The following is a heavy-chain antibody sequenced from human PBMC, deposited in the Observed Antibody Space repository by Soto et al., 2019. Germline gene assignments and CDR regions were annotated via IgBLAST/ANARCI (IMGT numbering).Heavy chain of an antibody. CDR1: GGSISQYY. D-gene: IGHD3-10*01. V-gene: IGHV4-4*07. CDR3: ARGPGGFGDFSLDY. J-gene: IGHJ4*02. CDR2: IYSGGST. Sequence: QVHLQESGPGLVKPSETLSLSCGVSGGSISQYYWSWIRQPAVKGLEWIGRIYSGGSTNYNPSLESRVTMSVDTSKNKFALKLSSVTAADTAVYYCARGPGGFGDFSLDYWGQGTLVTVSS.